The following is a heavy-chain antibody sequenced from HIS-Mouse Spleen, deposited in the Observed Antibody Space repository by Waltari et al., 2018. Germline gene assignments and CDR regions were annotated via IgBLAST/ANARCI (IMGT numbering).Heavy chain of an antibody. Sequence: QVQLQESGPGLVKPSETLSLTCTVSGGSISSYYWSWIRQPPGKGLEWIGYIYYRGSTNYNPSLKSRVTISVDTSKNQFSLKLRSVTAADTAVYYCARASRDLLLPRYFDLWGRGTLVTVSS. CDR1: GGSISSYY. V-gene: IGHV4-59*01. J-gene: IGHJ2*01. CDR2: IYYRGST. CDR3: ARASRDLLLPRYFDL.